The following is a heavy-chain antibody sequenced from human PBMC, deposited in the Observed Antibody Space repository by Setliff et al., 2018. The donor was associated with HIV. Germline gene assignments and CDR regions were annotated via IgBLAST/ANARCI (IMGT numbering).Heavy chain of an antibody. V-gene: IGHV4-38-2*01. CDR3: ARVDTILQFFDY. J-gene: IGHJ4*02. CDR1: GYSISSDYY. Sequence: SETLSLTCSVSGYSISSDYYWGWLRQSPGKGLDWIGTIYHSGSTYYDPALKSRVTISVDPSTEQFSLRLTSVTAADTALYYCARVDTILQFFDYWGQGIAVTVSS. CDR2: IYHSGST. D-gene: IGHD5-18*01.